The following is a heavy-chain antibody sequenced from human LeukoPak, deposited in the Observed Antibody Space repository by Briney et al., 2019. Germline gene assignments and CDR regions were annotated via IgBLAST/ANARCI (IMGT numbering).Heavy chain of an antibody. J-gene: IGHJ2*01. CDR1: GGTFTNYA. Sequence: SVTVSCKASGGTFTNYAFSWVRQAPGQGLEWMGGIIPMFSTSRYAQKFQGRVTITADESTSTASMELGSLRSEDTAVYYCARGPYVFGSDYHHCYFDLWGRGTLVTVSS. D-gene: IGHD3-3*01. V-gene: IGHV1-69*01. CDR3: ARGPYVFGSDYHHCYFDL. CDR2: IIPMFSTS.